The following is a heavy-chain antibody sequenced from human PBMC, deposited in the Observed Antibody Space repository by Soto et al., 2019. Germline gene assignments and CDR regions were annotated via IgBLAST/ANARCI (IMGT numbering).Heavy chain of an antibody. CDR1: GFTFSSYA. V-gene: IGHV3-21*01. D-gene: IGHD3-22*01. CDR3: AIQGDYYDSSGYNDFDY. Sequence: GGSLRLSCAASGFTFSSYAMSWVRQAPGKGLEWVSSITSSSTYIYYADSVKGRFTISRDNANSLYLQMNSLRAEDTAVYYCAIQGDYYDSSGYNDFDYWGQGTLVTVSS. CDR2: ITSSSTYI. J-gene: IGHJ4*02.